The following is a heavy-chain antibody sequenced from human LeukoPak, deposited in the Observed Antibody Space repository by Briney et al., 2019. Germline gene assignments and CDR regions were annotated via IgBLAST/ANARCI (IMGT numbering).Heavy chain of an antibody. V-gene: IGHV4-31*03. CDR3: ARGRRGGSWRLSYFDY. D-gene: IGHD2-2*03. Sequence: SETLSLTCTVSGGSISSGGYYWSWIRQHPGKGLEWIGYIYYSGSTNYNPSLKSRVTISVDTSKNQFSLKLSSVTAADTAVYYCARGRRGGSWRLSYFDYWGQGTLVTVSS. CDR2: IYYSGST. CDR1: GGSISSGGYY. J-gene: IGHJ4*02.